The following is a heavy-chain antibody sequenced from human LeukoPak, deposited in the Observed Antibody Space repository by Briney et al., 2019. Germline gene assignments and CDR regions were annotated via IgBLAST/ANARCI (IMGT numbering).Heavy chain of an antibody. V-gene: IGHV3-9*01. CDR1: GFTFDDYA. CDR3: AKGGYYYDSSGYLYYFDY. Sequence: GRSLRLSCAASGFTFDDYAMHWVRQAPGKGLEWVPGISWNSGSIGYADSVKGRFTISRDNAKNSLYLQMNSLRAEDTALYYCAKGGYYYDSSGYLYYFDYWGQGTLVTVSS. D-gene: IGHD3-22*01. CDR2: ISWNSGSI. J-gene: IGHJ4*02.